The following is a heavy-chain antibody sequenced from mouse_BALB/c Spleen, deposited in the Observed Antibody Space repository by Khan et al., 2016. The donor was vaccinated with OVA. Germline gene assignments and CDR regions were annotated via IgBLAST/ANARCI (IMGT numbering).Heavy chain of an antibody. CDR3: ARSITTSKWDYYAMDY. J-gene: IGHJ4*01. V-gene: IGHV5-6*01. D-gene: IGHD1-1*01. Sequence: EVELVESGGDLVKPSGSLSLSCAASGFSFSSYGMSWVRQTPDKRLEWVATISSGGHYTYFPASVRRRFTISRDNAKNTLYRQMSSLKSEYTAMNYCARSITTSKWDYYAMDYWGQGTSVTVSS. CDR1: GFSFSSYG. CDR2: ISSGGHYT.